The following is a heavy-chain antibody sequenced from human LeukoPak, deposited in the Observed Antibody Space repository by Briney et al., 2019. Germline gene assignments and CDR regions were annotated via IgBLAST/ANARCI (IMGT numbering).Heavy chain of an antibody. CDR2: IIPIFGTA. CDR3: ARGKQWLVNWFDL. CDR1: GGTFSSYA. J-gene: IGHJ5*02. V-gene: IGHV1-69*13. Sequence: ASVKVSCKASGGTFSSYAISWVRQAPGQGLEWMGGIIPIFGTANYAQKFQGRVTITADESTSTAYMELSSLRSEDTAVYYRARGKQWLVNWFDLWGQGTLVTVSS. D-gene: IGHD6-19*01.